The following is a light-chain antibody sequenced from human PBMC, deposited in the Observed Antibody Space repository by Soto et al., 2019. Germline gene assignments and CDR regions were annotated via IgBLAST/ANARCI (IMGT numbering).Light chain of an antibody. CDR2: RAS. CDR3: QQRSNWPRT. V-gene: IGKV3-15*01. CDR1: QSVNSN. Sequence: EIVMTQSPATLSVSPGERSTLSCRASQSVNSNLAWYQQKPGQXPRXXIYRASTRATGIPARFSGSGSGTDFTLTISGLQSEDCAVYDGQQRSNWPRTFGQGTKVDIK. J-gene: IGKJ1*01.